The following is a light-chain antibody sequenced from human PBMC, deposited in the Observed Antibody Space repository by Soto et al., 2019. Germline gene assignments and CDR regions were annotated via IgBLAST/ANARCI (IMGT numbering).Light chain of an antibody. CDR2: EVS. CDR1: SSDIGDYTY. J-gene: IGLJ3*02. Sequence: QSVLTQPPSASGSPGQSVTISCTGTSSDIGDYTYVSWYQQHPGKAPKFIIYEVSKRPSGVPDRFSGSKSGNTASLTISGLLAEDEADYYCSSYGGSNNLVFGGGTKVTVL. CDR3: SSYGGSNNLV. V-gene: IGLV2-8*01.